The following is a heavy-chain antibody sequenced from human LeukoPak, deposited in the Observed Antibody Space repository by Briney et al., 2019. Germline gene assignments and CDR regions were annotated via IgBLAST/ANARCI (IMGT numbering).Heavy chain of an antibody. V-gene: IGHV3-30*18. D-gene: IGHD5-24*01. Sequence: PGGSLRLSCAASGFTFSSYGMHWVRQAPGKGLEWVAVISYDGSNRYYADSVKGRFTISRDNSKNTLYLQMNSLRAEDTAVYYCAKGDGYNNYYYYMDVWGKGTTVTISS. J-gene: IGHJ6*03. CDR1: GFTFSSYG. CDR2: ISYDGSNR. CDR3: AKGDGYNNYYYYMDV.